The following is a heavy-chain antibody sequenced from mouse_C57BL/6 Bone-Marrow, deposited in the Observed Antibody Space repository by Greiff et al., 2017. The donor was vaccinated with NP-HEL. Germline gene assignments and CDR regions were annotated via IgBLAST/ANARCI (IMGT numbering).Heavy chain of an antibody. CDR2: INPNNGGT. D-gene: IGHD2-4*01. CDR3: ARATYYDYDGAMDY. V-gene: IGHV1-26*01. Sequence: LVESGASVKISCKASGYTFTDYYMNWVKQSHGKSLEWIGDINPNNGGTSYNQKFKGKATLTVDKSSSTAYMELRSLTSEDSAVYYCARATYYDYDGAMDYWGQGTSVTVSS. J-gene: IGHJ4*01. CDR1: GYTFTDYY.